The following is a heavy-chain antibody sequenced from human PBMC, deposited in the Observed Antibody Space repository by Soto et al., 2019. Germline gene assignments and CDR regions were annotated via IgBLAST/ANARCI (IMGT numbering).Heavy chain of an antibody. J-gene: IGHJ6*02. CDR1: GYTFTSYA. CDR2: INAGNGNT. V-gene: IGHV1-3*01. D-gene: IGHD1-26*01. Sequence: ASVKVSCKASGYTFTSYAMHWGRQAPGQRLEWMGWINAGNGNTKYSQKFQGRVTITRDTSASTAYMELSSLRSEDTAVYYCAIRGWEYYYYGMDVWGQGTTVTVSS. CDR3: AIRGWEYYYYGMDV.